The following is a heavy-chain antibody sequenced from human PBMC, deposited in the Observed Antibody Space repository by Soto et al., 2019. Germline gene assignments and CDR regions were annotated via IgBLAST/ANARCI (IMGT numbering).Heavy chain of an antibody. CDR3: KRDLGGFLDY. CDR1: GYTFTSYG. J-gene: IGHJ4*02. Sequence: QVQLVQSGAEVKKPGASVKVSCKASGYTFTSYGISWVRQAPGHGLEWMGGISAHNGNTKYEQKLQGRVTMTTDTTTSTDYMELRSLRSDDTAVYYCKRDLGGFLDYWGQGTLVTVSS. V-gene: IGHV1-18*01. CDR2: ISAHNGNT. D-gene: IGHD5-12*01.